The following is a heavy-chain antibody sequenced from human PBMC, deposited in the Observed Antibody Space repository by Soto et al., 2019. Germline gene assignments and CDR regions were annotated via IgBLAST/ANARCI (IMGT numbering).Heavy chain of an antibody. D-gene: IGHD6-13*01. Sequence: SATLSLTCAVYGGSFSGYYWSWIRQPPGKGLEWIGEINHSGSTNYNPSLKSRVTISVDTSKNQFSLKLSSVTAADTAVYYCARGRIAAAETNWFDPWGQGTLVTVSS. CDR2: INHSGST. J-gene: IGHJ5*02. CDR1: GGSFSGYY. V-gene: IGHV4-34*01. CDR3: ARGRIAAAETNWFDP.